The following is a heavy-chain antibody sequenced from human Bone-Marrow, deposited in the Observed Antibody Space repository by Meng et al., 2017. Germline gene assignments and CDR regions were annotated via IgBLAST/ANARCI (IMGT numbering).Heavy chain of an antibody. CDR2: IYYSGST. Sequence: GSLRLSCAVSGGSISSSYYWGWIRQPPGKGLEWIGSIYYSGSTYSNPSLKSRVTISVDTSKNQFSLKLSSVTAADTAVYYCARDPPQHVYDYVWGSQELVNGMDVWGQGTTVTVSS. CDR3: ARDPPQHVYDYVWGSQELVNGMDV. CDR1: GGSISSSYY. V-gene: IGHV4-39*07. J-gene: IGHJ6*02. D-gene: IGHD3-16*01.